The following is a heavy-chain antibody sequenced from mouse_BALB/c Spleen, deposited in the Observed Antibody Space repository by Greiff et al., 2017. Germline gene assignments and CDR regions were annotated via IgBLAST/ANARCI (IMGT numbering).Heavy chain of an antibody. CDR1: GFSLTGYG. CDR3: ARVDYDSYWYFDV. D-gene: IGHD2-4*01. V-gene: IGHV2-6-7*01. J-gene: IGHJ1*01. Sequence: VQLQQSGPGLVAPSQSLSITCTVSGFSLTGYGVNWVRQPPGKGLEWLGMIWGDGSTDYNSALKSRLSISKDNSKSQVFLKMNSLQTDDTARYYCARVDYDSYWYFDVWGAGTTVTVSS. CDR2: IWGDGST.